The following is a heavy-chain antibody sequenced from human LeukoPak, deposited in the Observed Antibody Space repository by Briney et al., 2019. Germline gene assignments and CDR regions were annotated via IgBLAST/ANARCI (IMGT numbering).Heavy chain of an antibody. CDR1: GFTFSSYG. D-gene: IGHD5-18*01. J-gene: IGHJ4*02. CDR3: AKDSVDTAMATDFDY. CDR2: IRYDGSNK. Sequence: GGSLRLSCAASGFTFSSYGMHWVRQAPGKGLEWVAFIRYDGSNKYYADSVKGRFTISRDNSKNTLYLQMNSLRAEDTAVYYCAKDSVDTAMATDFDYWGQGTLVTVSS. V-gene: IGHV3-30*02.